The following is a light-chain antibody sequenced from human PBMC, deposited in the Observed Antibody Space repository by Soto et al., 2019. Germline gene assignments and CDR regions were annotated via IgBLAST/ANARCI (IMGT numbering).Light chain of an antibody. CDR3: CSYTSSITNV. CDR1: SSDVGGYNY. J-gene: IGLJ1*01. Sequence: QSALTQPASVSGSPGQSITISCTGTSSDVGGYNYVSWYQHHPGKAPKLMIYEVTNRPSGVSNRFSGSKSGNTASLTISGLQAEDEADYYCCSYTSSITNVFGTGTKVTVL. V-gene: IGLV2-14*01. CDR2: EVT.